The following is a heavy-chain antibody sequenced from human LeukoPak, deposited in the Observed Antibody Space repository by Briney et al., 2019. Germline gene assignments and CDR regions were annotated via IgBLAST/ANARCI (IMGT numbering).Heavy chain of an antibody. CDR1: GGSLTRYH. J-gene: IGHJ6*02. V-gene: IGHV4-59*01. Sequence: SETLSLTCTVSGGSLTRYHWGWIRQPPGKGLEWIGYINYSGSTYYNPSLKSRVTISVDTSKNQFSLKLSSVTAADTAVYYCARAQLNLLIDFGMDVWGQGTTVTVSS. D-gene: IGHD1-1*01. CDR3: ARAQLNLLIDFGMDV. CDR2: INYSGST.